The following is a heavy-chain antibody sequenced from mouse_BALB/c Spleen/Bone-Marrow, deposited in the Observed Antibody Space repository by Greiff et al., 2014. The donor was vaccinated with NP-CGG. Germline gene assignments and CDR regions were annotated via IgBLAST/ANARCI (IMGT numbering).Heavy chain of an antibody. V-gene: IGHV14-3*02. CDR3: ASSGNYEGGAMDY. CDR2: IAPANGIA. J-gene: IGHJ4*01. Sequence: DVQLQESGAELVKPGASVKLSCTASGFNINDTFMHWMKQRPEQGLEWNGRIAPANGIAKYDPNFQGKATITTDTSSNTAYMQLSSLASEDTAGDYCASSGNYEGGAMDYWGQGTSVTVSS. CDR1: GFNINDTF. D-gene: IGHD2-1*01.